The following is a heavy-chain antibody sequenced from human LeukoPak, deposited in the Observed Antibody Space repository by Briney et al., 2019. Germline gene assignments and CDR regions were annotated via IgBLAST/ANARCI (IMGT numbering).Heavy chain of an antibody. Sequence: GGSLRLSCAASGFTFSSYWMSWVRQAPGKGLEWVANIKQDGSEKYYVDSVKGRFTISRDNAKNSLYLQMNSLRAEDTAVYYCAREDYSSGWSWGYYYYGMDVWGQGTTVTVSS. D-gene: IGHD6-19*01. CDR3: AREDYSSGWSWGYYYYGMDV. J-gene: IGHJ6*02. CDR1: GFTFSSYW. V-gene: IGHV3-7*03. CDR2: IKQDGSEK.